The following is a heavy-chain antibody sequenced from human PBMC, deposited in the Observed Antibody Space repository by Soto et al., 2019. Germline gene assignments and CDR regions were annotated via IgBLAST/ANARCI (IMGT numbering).Heavy chain of an antibody. CDR1: GYTFTSYY. V-gene: IGHV1-46*01. D-gene: IGHD3-10*01. Sequence: QVQLVQSGAEVKKPGASVKVSCKASGYTFTSYYMHWVRQAPGQGLEWMGIINPSGGSTSYAQKFQGRVTMTRDTSTSTVYMELSSLRSDDTAVYYCARVRHYYGSGSYWAVHYYYGMDVWGQGTTVTVSS. CDR3: ARVRHYYGSGSYWAVHYYYGMDV. CDR2: INPSGGST. J-gene: IGHJ6*02.